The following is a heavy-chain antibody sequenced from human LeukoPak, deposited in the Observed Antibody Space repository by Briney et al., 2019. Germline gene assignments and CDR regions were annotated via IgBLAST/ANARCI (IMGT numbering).Heavy chain of an antibody. V-gene: IGHV4-39*07. CDR1: GGSISSSSYY. J-gene: IGHJ2*01. D-gene: IGHD3-10*01. CDR3: ARSYYGSGSYNRGWYFDL. Sequence: PSETLSLTCTVSGGSISSSSYYWGWIRQPPGKGLEWIGSIYYSGSTYYNPSLKSRVTISVDTSKNQFSLKLSSVTAADTAVYYCARSYYGSGSYNRGWYFDLWGRGTLVTVSS. CDR2: IYYSGST.